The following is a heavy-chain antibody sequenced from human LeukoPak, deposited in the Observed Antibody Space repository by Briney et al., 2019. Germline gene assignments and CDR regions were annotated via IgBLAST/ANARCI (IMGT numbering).Heavy chain of an antibody. CDR3: ARQTYYYGSGSYYLPYYYYYYMDV. J-gene: IGHJ6*03. CDR1: GGSISSSSYY. CDR2: IYYSGST. D-gene: IGHD3-10*01. V-gene: IGHV4-39*01. Sequence: SETLSLTCTVSGGSISSSSYYWGWIRQPPGKGLEWIGSIYYSGSTYYNPSLKSRVTISVDTSKNQFSLKLSSVTAADTAVYYCARQTYYYGSGSYYLPYYYYYYMDVWGKGTTVTISS.